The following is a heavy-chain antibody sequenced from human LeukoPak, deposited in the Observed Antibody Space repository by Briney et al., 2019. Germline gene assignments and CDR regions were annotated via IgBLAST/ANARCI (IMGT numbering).Heavy chain of an antibody. CDR1: GFNFSNYW. Sequence: GGSLRLSCAASGFNFSNYWMRWVRQAPGKGLAWVAKIKEDGSEKYYVDSVKGRFTISRDNAKNSLYLQMNSLRAEDTAVYYCTRGSSVSGWGQGTLVTVSS. J-gene: IGHJ4*02. CDR3: TRGSSVSG. V-gene: IGHV3-7*01. CDR2: IKEDGSEK. D-gene: IGHD3-10*01.